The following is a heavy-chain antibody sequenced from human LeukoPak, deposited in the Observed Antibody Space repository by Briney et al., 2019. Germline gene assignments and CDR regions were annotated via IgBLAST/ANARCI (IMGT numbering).Heavy chain of an antibody. CDR2: ISGSGGST. D-gene: IGHD3-3*01. CDR1: GFTFSSYA. CDR3: ANPDGYDFWSGYFHY. V-gene: IGHV3-23*01. J-gene: IGHJ4*02. Sequence: GGSLRLSCAASGFTFSSYAMSWVRQAPGKGLEWVSAISGSGGSTYYADSVKGRFTISRDNSKNTLYLQMTSLRAEDTAVYYCANPDGYDFWSGYFHYWGQGTLVTVSS.